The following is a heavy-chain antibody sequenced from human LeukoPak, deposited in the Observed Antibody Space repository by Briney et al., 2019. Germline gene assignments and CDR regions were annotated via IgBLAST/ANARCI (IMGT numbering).Heavy chain of an antibody. CDR1: GFTFSSYG. D-gene: IGHD3-9*01. CDR3: AKALGYDILTGYYWPYYFDY. V-gene: IGHV3-30*18. CDR2: ISYDGSNK. J-gene: IGHJ4*02. Sequence: PGGSLRLSCAASGFTFSSYGMHWVRQAPGKGLEWVAVISYDGSNKYYADSVKGRFTISRDNSKNTLYLQMNSLRAEDTAVYYCAKALGYDILTGYYWPYYFDYWGQGTLVTVSS.